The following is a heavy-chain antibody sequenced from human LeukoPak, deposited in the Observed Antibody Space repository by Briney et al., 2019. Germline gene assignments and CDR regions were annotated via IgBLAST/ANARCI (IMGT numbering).Heavy chain of an antibody. CDR1: GFTFSSYA. Sequence: GGSLRLSCTASGFTFSSYAMSWVRQAPGKGLEWVSAINGTGATTYYADSVKGRFTISRDNSKNTLYLQMNSLRAEDTAVYYCAKRGADSGGNSALVAFDIWGQGTMVTVSS. V-gene: IGHV3-23*01. CDR2: INGTGATT. J-gene: IGHJ3*02. CDR3: AKRGADSGGNSALVAFDI. D-gene: IGHD4-23*01.